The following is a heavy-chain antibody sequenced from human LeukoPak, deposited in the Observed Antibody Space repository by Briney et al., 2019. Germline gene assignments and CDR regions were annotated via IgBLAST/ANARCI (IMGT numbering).Heavy chain of an antibody. J-gene: IGHJ4*02. CDR2: IIPNSGGT. CDR3: ARDLGGSLLVFDY. V-gene: IGHV1-2*02. Sequence: ASVTVSCKASGYTFSGNYLHWVRQAPGQGLEWMGWIIPNSGGTNYAQKFQGRVTMTRDTSISTAYMELSSLRSDDTAVYYCARDLGGSLLVFDYWGQGTLVTVSS. CDR1: GYTFSGNY. D-gene: IGHD1-26*01.